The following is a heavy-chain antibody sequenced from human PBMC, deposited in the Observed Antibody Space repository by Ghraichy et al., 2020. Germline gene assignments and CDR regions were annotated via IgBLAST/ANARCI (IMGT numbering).Heavy chain of an antibody. CDR1: GVTVSSKF. D-gene: IGHD5-12*01. CDR3: GRGSAVATAPEY. Sequence: GGSLRLSCAVSGVTVSSKFMSWVRQAPGKGLEWVSVIYTGGSTHYADSVKGRFTISRDNSKNMWYLQMESLRAEDTDVYYCGRGSAVATAPEYWGQGTLVTVSS. J-gene: IGHJ4*02. CDR2: IYTGGST. V-gene: IGHV3-66*01.